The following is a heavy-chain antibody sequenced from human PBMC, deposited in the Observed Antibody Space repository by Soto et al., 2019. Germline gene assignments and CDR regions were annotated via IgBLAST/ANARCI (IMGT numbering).Heavy chain of an antibody. J-gene: IGHJ4*02. V-gene: IGHV1-46*03. CDR2: INPSGGST. CDR3: ARDWYCSGGSCYYDFDY. CDR1: GYTFTSYH. Sequence: ASVKVSCKASGYTFTSYHMHWVRQAPGQGLEWMGIINPSGGSTSYAQKFQGRVTMTRDTSTSTVYMELSSLRSEDTAVYYCARDWYCSGGSCYYDFDYWGQGTLVTVSS. D-gene: IGHD2-15*01.